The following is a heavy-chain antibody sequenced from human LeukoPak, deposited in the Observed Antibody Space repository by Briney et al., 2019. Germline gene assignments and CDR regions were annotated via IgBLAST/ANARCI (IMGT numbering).Heavy chain of an antibody. CDR2: ISAYNGNT. V-gene: IGHV1-18*01. J-gene: IGHJ6*02. CDR1: GHTFTSYG. D-gene: IGHD5-18*01. Sequence: ASVKVSCKASGHTFTSYGISWVRQAPGQGLEWMGWISAYNGNTNYAQKLQGRVTMTTDTYTSKAYMELRSLRSDDTAVYYCARVRIQLWLGANFDYYYGMDVWGQGTTVTVSS. CDR3: ARVRIQLWLGANFDYYYGMDV.